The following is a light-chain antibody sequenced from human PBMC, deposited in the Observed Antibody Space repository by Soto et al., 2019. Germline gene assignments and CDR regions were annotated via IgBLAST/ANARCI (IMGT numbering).Light chain of an antibody. CDR3: HQYNSWPPGT. J-gene: IGKJ1*01. CDR2: RTS. CDR1: QTINSN. Sequence: EKMITHSPATLSVKNGERATLSCRASQTINSNLAWYQQKPGRAPRLLMFRTSTMATGIPARFSGSGSGTEFTLTISSLQSEDFALYYCHQYNSWPPGTLGQGTKVEI. V-gene: IGKV3-15*01.